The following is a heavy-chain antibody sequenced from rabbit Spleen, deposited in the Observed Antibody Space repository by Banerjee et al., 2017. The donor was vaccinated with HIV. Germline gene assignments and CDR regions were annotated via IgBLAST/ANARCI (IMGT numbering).Heavy chain of an antibody. V-gene: IGHV1S45*01. J-gene: IGHJ6*01. CDR2: INMVTGKS. D-gene: IGHD8-1*01. CDR1: GVSFNDKDV. CDR3: ARDTGSSFSSYGMDL. Sequence: EQLKETGGGLVQPGGSLTLSCKASGVSFNDKDVMCWVRQAPGKGLEWITCINMVTGKSVYASWAKGRFIMSRTSSTTVTLQMTSLTVADTATYFCARDTGSSFSSYGMDLWGPGTLVTVS.